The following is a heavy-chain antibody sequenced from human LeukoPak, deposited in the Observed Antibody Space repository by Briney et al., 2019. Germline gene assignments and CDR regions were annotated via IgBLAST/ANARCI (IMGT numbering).Heavy chain of an antibody. CDR3: ARDLATYYDFWSGYYQFDY. CDR2: ISSSGSTI. D-gene: IGHD3-3*01. Sequence: GGSLRLSCAASGFTFSSYEMNWVRQAPGKGLEWVSYISSSGSTIYYADSVKGRFTISRDNAKNSLYLQMNSLRAEDTAVYYCARDLATYYDFWSGYYQFDYWGQGTLVTVSS. J-gene: IGHJ4*02. V-gene: IGHV3-48*03. CDR1: GFTFSSYE.